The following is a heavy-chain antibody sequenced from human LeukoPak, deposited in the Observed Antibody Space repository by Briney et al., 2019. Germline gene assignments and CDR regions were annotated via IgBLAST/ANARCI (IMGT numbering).Heavy chain of an antibody. V-gene: IGHV1-18*01. J-gene: IGHJ5*02. CDR1: GYTFTSYG. CDR3: ARDRDHLEPLHRFDP. D-gene: IGHD3-3*01. CDR2: ISAYNGNT. Sequence: ASVKVSCKASGYTFTSYGISWVRQAPGQGLEWMGWISAYNGNTNYAQKLQGRVTMTTDTSTSTAYMELRSLRSDDTAVYYCARDRDHLEPLHRFDPWGQGTLVTVSS.